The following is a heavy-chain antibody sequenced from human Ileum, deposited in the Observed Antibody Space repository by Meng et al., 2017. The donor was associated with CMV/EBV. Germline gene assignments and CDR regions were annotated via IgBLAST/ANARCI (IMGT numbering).Heavy chain of an antibody. J-gene: IGHJ3*01. CDR3: ARALGLGAVMPNYDAFDL. Sequence: GGSLRLPCSASGFTFSGYGMSWVRQAPGKGLEWVSAIRDSGANTYYAGSVTGRFTISRDNSHNTLYLQMHSLRAEDTAVYYCARALGLGAVMPNYDAFDLWGQGTVVTVSS. D-gene: IGHD6-19*01. V-gene: IGHV3-23*01. CDR1: GFTFSGYG. CDR2: IRDSGANT.